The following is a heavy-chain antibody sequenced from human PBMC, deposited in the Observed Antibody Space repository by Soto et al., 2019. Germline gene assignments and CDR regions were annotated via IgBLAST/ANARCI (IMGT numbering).Heavy chain of an antibody. CDR3: ASDQRVYDYYYYGMDV. D-gene: IGHD4-17*01. Sequence: QVQLVESGGGVVQPGRSLRLSCAASGFTFSSYAMHWVRQAPGKGLEWVAVISYDGSNKYYADSVKGRFTISRDKSKNTLYLQMNSLRAEDTAVDYCASDQRVYDYYYYGMDVWGQGTTVTVSS. CDR1: GFTFSSYA. CDR2: ISYDGSNK. V-gene: IGHV3-30-3*01. J-gene: IGHJ6*02.